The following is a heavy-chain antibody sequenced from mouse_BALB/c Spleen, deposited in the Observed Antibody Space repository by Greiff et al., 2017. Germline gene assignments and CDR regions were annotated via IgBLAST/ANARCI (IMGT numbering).Heavy chain of an antibody. CDR3: AREGVLYAMDY. CDR1: GFSLTGYG. V-gene: IGHV2-6-7*01. J-gene: IGHJ4*01. CDR2: IWGDGST. Sequence: VMLVESGPGLVAPSQSLSITCTVSGFSLTGYGVNWVRQPPGKGLEWLGMIWGDGSTDYNSALKSRLSISKDNSKSQVFLKMNSLQTDDTARYYSAREGVLYAMDYWGQGASVTVSS. D-gene: IGHD5-1*01.